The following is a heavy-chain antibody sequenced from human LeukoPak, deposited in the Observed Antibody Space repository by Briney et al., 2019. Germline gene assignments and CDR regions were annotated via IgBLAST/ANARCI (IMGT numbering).Heavy chain of an antibody. CDR3: AREEGIVVVVARSSAFDI. Sequence: ASVKVSCKASGYTFTDYFMHWVRQAPGQGLEWMGWINPNSGGTNYAQKFQGRVALTRDTSISTAYMELSRLRSDDTAVYYCAREEGIVVVVARSSAFDIWGQGTMVTVSS. CDR2: INPNSGGT. CDR1: GYTFTDYF. V-gene: IGHV1-2*02. J-gene: IGHJ3*02. D-gene: IGHD2-15*01.